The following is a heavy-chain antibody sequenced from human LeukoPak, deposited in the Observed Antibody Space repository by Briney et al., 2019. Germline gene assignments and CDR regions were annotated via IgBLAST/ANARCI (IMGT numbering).Heavy chain of an antibody. Sequence: PSETLSLTCAVYGGSFSGYYWSWIRQPPGKGLEWIGEINHSGSTNYNPSLKSRVTISVDTSKNQFSLKLSSVTAADTAVYYCARDRRVVPAAIYLRIYNWFDPWGQGTWSPSPQ. CDR2: INHSGST. V-gene: IGHV4-34*01. CDR3: ARDRRVVPAAIYLRIYNWFDP. J-gene: IGHJ5*02. D-gene: IGHD2-2*01. CDR1: GGSFSGYY.